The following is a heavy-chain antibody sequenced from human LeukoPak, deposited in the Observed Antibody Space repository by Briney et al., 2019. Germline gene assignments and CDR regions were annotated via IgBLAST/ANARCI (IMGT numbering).Heavy chain of an antibody. V-gene: IGHV3-33*01. Sequence: PGGSLRLSCAASGFTFSNYGMHWVRQAPGKGLEWVAVIWYDGSRKYYADSVKGRFTISRDNSKNTLYLQMNSLRAGDTAVYYCATTQTTPFYFDYWGQGTLVTVSS. CDR2: IWYDGSRK. CDR3: ATTQTTPFYFDY. CDR1: GFTFSNYG. D-gene: IGHD2-15*01. J-gene: IGHJ4*02.